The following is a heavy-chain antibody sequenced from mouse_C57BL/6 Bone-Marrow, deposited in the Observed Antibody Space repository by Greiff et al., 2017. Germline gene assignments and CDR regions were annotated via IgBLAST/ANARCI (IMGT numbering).Heavy chain of an antibody. V-gene: IGHV5-6*01. CDR3: ARRGGYDYAMDY. Sequence: EVQRVESGGGLVKPGGSLKLSCAASGFTFSSYGMSWVRQTPDKRLEWVATISSGGSYTYYPDSVKGRFTISRDNAKNTLYLQMSSLKSEDTAMYYCARRGGYDYAMDYWGQGTSVTVSS. CDR1: GFTFSSYG. CDR2: ISSGGSYT. J-gene: IGHJ4*01. D-gene: IGHD2-2*01.